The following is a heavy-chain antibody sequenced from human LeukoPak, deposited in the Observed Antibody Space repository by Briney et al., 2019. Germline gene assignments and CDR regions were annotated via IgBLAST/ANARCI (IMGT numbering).Heavy chain of an antibody. Sequence: GQSLKISCKGSGYGFSTFWIAWVRQMPGKGLECMGIIQPGDSKTRYSPSFQGHVTISADKSISTAYLQWSSLKASDTVMYYCAEGATPYYFDHWGQGTLVTV. J-gene: IGHJ4*02. CDR1: GYGFSTFW. V-gene: IGHV5-51*01. CDR3: AEGATPYYFDH. D-gene: IGHD4/OR15-4a*01. CDR2: IQPGDSKT.